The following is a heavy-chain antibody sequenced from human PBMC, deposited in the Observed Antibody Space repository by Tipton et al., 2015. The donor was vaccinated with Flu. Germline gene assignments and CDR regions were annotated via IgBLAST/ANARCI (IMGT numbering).Heavy chain of an antibody. V-gene: IGHV3-7*01. CDR1: GFTFSEYW. D-gene: IGHD6-13*01. J-gene: IGHJ5*02. CDR3: ARAWAAAGSA. Sequence: SLRLSCAASGFTFSEYWMSWVRQVPGKGLEWVANIKQDGSEKYYVDSVKGQFIISRDNAKNSLYLQMNSLRSEDTAVYYCARAWAAAGSAWGQGTLVTVSS. CDR2: IKQDGSEK.